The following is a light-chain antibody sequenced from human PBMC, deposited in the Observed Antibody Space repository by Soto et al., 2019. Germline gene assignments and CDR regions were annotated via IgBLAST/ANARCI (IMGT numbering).Light chain of an antibody. CDR3: QKYDSAPWT. CDR1: QSVSSNS. Sequence: EIVLTQSPGTLSLSPGERATLSCRASQSVSSNSLAWYQQRPGQAPRLLIYGASIRATGIPDRFSGSGSGTDFTLTISRLEPEDVATYYCQKYDSAPWTFGQGTKVEIK. J-gene: IGKJ1*01. V-gene: IGKV3-20*01. CDR2: GAS.